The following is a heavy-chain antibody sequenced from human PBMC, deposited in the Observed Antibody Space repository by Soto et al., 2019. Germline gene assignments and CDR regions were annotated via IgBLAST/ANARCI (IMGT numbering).Heavy chain of an antibody. V-gene: IGHV1-24*01. CDR1: GYTLTELS. Sequence: ASVKVSCKVSGYTLTELSMHWVRQAPGKGLEWMGGFDPEDGETIYAQKFQGRVTMTEDTSTDTAYMELSSLRSEDTAVYYCATQSPREGPLYYFDYWGQGTMVTVSP. CDR2: FDPEDGET. CDR3: ATQSPREGPLYYFDY. J-gene: IGHJ4*02.